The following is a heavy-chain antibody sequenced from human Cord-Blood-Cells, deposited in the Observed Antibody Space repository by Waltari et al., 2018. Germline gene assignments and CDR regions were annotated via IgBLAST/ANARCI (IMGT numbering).Heavy chain of an antibody. D-gene: IGHD3-3*01. CDR2: IYHSGTT. Sequence: QVQLQESGPGLVKPSETLSLTCAVSGYSISSGYYWGWIRQPPGKGLEWIGSIYHSGTTYYNPSHKSRVTISVDTSKNQFSLKLSSVTAADTAVYYCARANSGDFWSGYSYSYAFDIWGQGTMVTVSS. J-gene: IGHJ3*02. CDR3: ARANSGDFWSGYSYSYAFDI. V-gene: IGHV4-38-2*01. CDR1: GYSISSGYY.